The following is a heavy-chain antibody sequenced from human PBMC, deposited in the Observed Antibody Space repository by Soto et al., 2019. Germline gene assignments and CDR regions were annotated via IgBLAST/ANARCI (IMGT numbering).Heavy chain of an antibody. V-gene: IGHV3-48*02. J-gene: IGHJ4*02. CDR1: GFTFSSYS. CDR3: ARELRYFDWPNDY. D-gene: IGHD3-9*01. CDR2: ISSSSSTI. Sequence: GGSLRLSCAASGFTFSSYSMNWVRQAPGKGLEWVSYISSSSSTIYYEDSVKGRFTISRDNAKNLLYLQMNSLRDEDTAVYYCARELRYFDWPNDYWGQGTLVTVSS.